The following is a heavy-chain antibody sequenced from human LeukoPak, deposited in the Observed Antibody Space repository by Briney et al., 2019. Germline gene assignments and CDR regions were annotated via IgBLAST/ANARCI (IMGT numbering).Heavy chain of an antibody. Sequence: SETLSLTCTVSGGSVSSGSYYWSWIRQPPGKGLEWIGYIYYSGSTNYNPSLKSRVTISVDTSKNQFSLKLSSVTAADTAVYYCARRVRGVRYFDYWGQGTLVTVSS. V-gene: IGHV4-61*01. D-gene: IGHD3-10*01. J-gene: IGHJ4*02. CDR2: IYYSGST. CDR3: ARRVRGVRYFDY. CDR1: GGSVSSGSYY.